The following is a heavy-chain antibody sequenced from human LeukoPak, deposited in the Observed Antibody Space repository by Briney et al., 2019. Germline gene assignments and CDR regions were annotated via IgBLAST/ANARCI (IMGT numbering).Heavy chain of an antibody. J-gene: IGHJ4*02. Sequence: GGSLRLSCAASGFTFSSYWMSWVRQAPGKGLEWVANIKQDGSEKYYVDSVKGRFTISTDNAKNSLYLQMNSLRAEHTAVYYCATIAVAGTAGFDYWGQGTLVTVSS. CDR2: IKQDGSEK. CDR3: ATIAVAGTAGFDY. CDR1: GFTFSSYW. D-gene: IGHD6-19*01. V-gene: IGHV3-7*03.